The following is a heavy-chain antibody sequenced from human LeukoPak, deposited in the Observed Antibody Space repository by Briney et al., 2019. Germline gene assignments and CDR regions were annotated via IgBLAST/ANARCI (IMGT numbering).Heavy chain of an antibody. J-gene: IGHJ4*02. CDR2: IWYDGSNK. Sequence: GGSLRLSCAASGFTFSRHGMHWVRQAPGKGLEWVAVIWYDGSNKYYADSVKGRFTISRDSSKNTLDLQMNSLRAQDTAVYYCAKYDYGGNPNEYYFDYWGQGTLVTVSS. D-gene: IGHD4-23*01. CDR3: AKYDYGGNPNEYYFDY. V-gene: IGHV3-33*06. CDR1: GFTFSRHG.